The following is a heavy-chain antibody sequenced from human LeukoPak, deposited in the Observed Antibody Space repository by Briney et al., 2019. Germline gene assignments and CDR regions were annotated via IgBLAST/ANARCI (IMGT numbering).Heavy chain of an antibody. J-gene: IGHJ5*02. V-gene: IGHV1-8*01. D-gene: IGHD6-13*01. CDR2: INPNGGNT. Sequence: AAVKVSCKASGYTFTSYNINRGRQAPGQGREWMGWINPNGGNTDTAQTFQGRVTMTRNTSISTAYMELNSPRSKDTAVYYSASPYSSSWYWFDHWGEGTLVTVSS. CDR3: ASPYSSSWYWFDH. CDR1: GYTFTSYN.